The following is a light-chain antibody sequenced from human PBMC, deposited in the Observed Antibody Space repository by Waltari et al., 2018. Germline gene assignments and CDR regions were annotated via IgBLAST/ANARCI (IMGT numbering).Light chain of an antibody. CDR1: LDIDSY. V-gene: IGKV1-39*01. CDR3: QQSYSTPLT. J-gene: IGKJ5*01. Sequence: DIQMTQSPSSLSTSLGDRVTITCRASLDIDSYLNWYQKEPGKAPKLLNYDASTLQRGVPPRFSGGGSRTDFTLTISGLQPEDVATYFCQQSYSTPLTFGQGTRLEIK. CDR2: DAS.